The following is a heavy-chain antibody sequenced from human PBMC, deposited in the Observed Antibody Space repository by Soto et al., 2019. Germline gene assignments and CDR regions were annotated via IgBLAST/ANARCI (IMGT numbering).Heavy chain of an antibody. V-gene: IGHV3-74*01. Sequence: EAQLVESRGGLVQPGGSLRLSCAASGFTFSSYWMHWVRQAPGKGLVWVSRINPDGRTTNYADSVKGRFTISRDNANDTLFLQMNSLRAEDTAVYYCARVRVSGYEFDPWGQGTLITVSS. CDR2: INPDGRTT. CDR1: GFTFSSYW. J-gene: IGHJ5*02. D-gene: IGHD5-12*01. CDR3: ARVRVSGYEFDP.